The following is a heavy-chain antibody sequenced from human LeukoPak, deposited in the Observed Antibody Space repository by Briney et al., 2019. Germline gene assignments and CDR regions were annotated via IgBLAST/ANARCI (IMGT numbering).Heavy chain of an antibody. CDR2: ISGIGTTT. J-gene: IGHJ5*02. Sequence: PGGSLRLSCTDSGFTSSSYAMTWVRQAPGKGLECVSVISGIGTTTYYADSVKGRFTISRDNSKNTLFLQMNSLRVEDTATYYCTKKRTTSVTDWFDPWGQGTLVTVSS. CDR1: GFTSSSYA. D-gene: IGHD4-17*01. V-gene: IGHV3-23*01. CDR3: TKKRTTSVTDWFDP.